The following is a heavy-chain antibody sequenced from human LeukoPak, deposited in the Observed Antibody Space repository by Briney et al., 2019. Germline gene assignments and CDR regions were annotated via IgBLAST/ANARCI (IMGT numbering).Heavy chain of an antibody. V-gene: IGHV1-18*01. D-gene: IGHD1-1*01. CDR3: ARDVPGSIGTTARFDP. CDR1: GYTSSNYG. CDR2: ISTHNGNT. J-gene: IGHJ5*02. Sequence: ASVKVSCKSSGYTSSNYGISWMRQAPGQGLEWMGWISTHNGNTNYAPKFQGRVTVTTDKSTSTTYMELRSLTSDDTAVYYCARDVPGSIGTTARFDPWGQGTLVTVSS.